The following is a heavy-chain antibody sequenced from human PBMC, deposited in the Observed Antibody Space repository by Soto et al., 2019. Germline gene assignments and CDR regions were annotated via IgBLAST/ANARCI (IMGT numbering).Heavy chain of an antibody. CDR1: GGSFGGYY. CDR2: INHSGST. V-gene: IGHV4-34*01. CDR3: ARGRWRQYYYYGMDV. Sequence: SETLSLTCAVYGGSFGGYYWSWIRQPPGKGLEWIGEINHSGSTNYNPSLKSRVTISVDTSKNQFSLKLSSVTAADTAVYYCARGRWRQYYYYGMDVWGQGTTVTVSS. D-gene: IGHD2-21*02. J-gene: IGHJ6*02.